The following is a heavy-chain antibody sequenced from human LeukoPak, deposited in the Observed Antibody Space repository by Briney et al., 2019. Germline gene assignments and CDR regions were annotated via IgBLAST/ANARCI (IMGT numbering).Heavy chain of an antibody. CDR2: ISGSGGST. D-gene: IGHD3-3*01. CDR3: AKGGDFWSGYHHY. Sequence: GGSLRLSCAASGFTFSSYAMSWVRQAPGEGLEWVSAISGSGGSTYYADSVKGRFTISRDNSKNTLYLQMNSLRAEDTAVYYCAKGGDFWSGYHHYWGQGTLVTVSS. J-gene: IGHJ4*02. V-gene: IGHV3-23*01. CDR1: GFTFSSYA.